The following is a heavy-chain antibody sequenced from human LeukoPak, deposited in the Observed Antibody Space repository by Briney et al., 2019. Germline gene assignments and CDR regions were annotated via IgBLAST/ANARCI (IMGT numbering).Heavy chain of an antibody. CDR2: INPNSGGT. V-gene: IGHV1-2*02. D-gene: IGHD3/OR15-3a*01. Sequence: ASVKVSCKASGYTFTSYDINWVRQAPGQGLEWMGWINPNSGGTNYAQKFQGRVTMTRDTSISTAYMELSRLRSDDTAVYYCASSQGLGYYYYYYMDVWGKGTTVTVSS. CDR3: ASSQGLGYYYYYYMDV. CDR1: GYTFTSYD. J-gene: IGHJ6*03.